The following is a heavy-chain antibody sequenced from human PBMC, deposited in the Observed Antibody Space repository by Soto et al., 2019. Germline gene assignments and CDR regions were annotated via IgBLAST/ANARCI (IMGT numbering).Heavy chain of an antibody. J-gene: IGHJ4*02. D-gene: IGHD3-10*01. V-gene: IGHV4-4*07. CDR3: ARDGQEGRGFEC. CDR1: GGSISSYY. CDR2: IYSSVST. Sequence: PSETLSLTCTVSGGSISSYYWTWIRQPAGKGLEWIGRIYSSVSTNYNPSLKSRVTMSVDTSKNQFSLKLSSVTAADTAVYYCARDGQEGRGFECWGQGAPVSVPS.